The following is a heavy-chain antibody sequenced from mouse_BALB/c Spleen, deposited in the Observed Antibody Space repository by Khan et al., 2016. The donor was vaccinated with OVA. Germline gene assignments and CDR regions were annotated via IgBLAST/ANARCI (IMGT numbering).Heavy chain of an antibody. CDR3: TRSYRSDFDY. D-gene: IGHD1-1*01. CDR1: GYSFTGYF. CDR2: INPHIGET. V-gene: IGHV1-20*02. Sequence: VQLQQSGPELVRPGASVKISCKASGYSFTGYFMNWVMQSHGKSLEWIGRINPHIGETFYNQRFKDKATLTVDESSSTAHMELRSLASEDSAVFYCTRSYRSDFDYWGQGTTLTVPS. J-gene: IGHJ2*01.